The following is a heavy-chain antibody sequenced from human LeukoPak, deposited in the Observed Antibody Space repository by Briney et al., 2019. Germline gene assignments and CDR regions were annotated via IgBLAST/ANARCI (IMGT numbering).Heavy chain of an antibody. Sequence: GGSLRLSCAASGFTFSSYEINWVRQAPGKGLVWVSYISSSGSTIYYANSVKGRFPISREHAKNSLYLQMNSLRAEDTAVYYCASTFVVVTTGGVYWGQGTLVTVSS. CDR2: ISSSGSTI. CDR3: ASTFVVVTTGGVY. D-gene: IGHD2-21*02. CDR1: GFTFSSYE. J-gene: IGHJ4*02. V-gene: IGHV3-48*03.